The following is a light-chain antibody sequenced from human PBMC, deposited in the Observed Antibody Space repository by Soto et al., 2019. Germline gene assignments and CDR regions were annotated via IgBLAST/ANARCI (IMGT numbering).Light chain of an antibody. Sequence: DIVMTQSPLSLTVTPGEPASISCRATKSLLYSNGYNYLDWYLQRPGQPPQLLIYLGSNRASGVPDRFSGSGSGTDFTLTISRVEADDVGIYYCMQALEMRTFGQGTKVEIK. J-gene: IGKJ1*01. CDR1: KSLLYSNGYNY. CDR3: MQALEMRT. CDR2: LGS. V-gene: IGKV2-28*01.